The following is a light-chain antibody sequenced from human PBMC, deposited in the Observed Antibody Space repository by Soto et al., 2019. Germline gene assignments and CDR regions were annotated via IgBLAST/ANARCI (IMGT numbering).Light chain of an antibody. CDR2: DVS. J-gene: IGLJ1*01. Sequence: QSALTQPRSVSGSPGQSVTISCTGTSSDVGGYNYVSWYQQHPGTAPKLMIYDVSKRPSGVPDRFSGSKSGNTASLTISGLQAEDEADYYCCSYAGSYTSYVFGTGTKVTVL. V-gene: IGLV2-11*01. CDR3: CSYAGSYTSYV. CDR1: SSDVGGYNY.